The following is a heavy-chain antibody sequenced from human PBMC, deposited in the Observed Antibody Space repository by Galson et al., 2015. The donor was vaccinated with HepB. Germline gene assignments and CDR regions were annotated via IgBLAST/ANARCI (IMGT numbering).Heavy chain of an antibody. V-gene: IGHV4-39*07. CDR2: VLSSGST. CDR1: GAFISRSSSY. J-gene: IGHJ5*02. CDR3: VRGQGGYSEYGLNWCDP. Sequence: SEXLSLTCSVSGAFISRSSSYWGWIRQPPGKGLEWIGSVLSSGSTYYNPSLRSRVSMSVDTSKNQFSMRLCSVTTADTAVYYCVRGQGGYSEYGLNWCDPWGQGILVTVSS. D-gene: IGHD5-12*01.